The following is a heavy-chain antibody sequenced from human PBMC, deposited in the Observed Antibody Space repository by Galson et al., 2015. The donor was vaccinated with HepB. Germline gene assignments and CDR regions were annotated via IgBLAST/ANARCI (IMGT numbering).Heavy chain of an antibody. CDR3: ARAATHDAFDI. J-gene: IGHJ3*02. CDR2: INPSGGST. Sequence: SVKVSCKASGYTFTSYYMHWARQAPGQGLEWMGIINPSGGSTSYAQKFQGRVTMTRDTSTSTVYMELSSLRSEDTAVYYCARAATHDAFDIWGQGTMVTVSS. V-gene: IGHV1-46*03. CDR1: GYTFTSYY.